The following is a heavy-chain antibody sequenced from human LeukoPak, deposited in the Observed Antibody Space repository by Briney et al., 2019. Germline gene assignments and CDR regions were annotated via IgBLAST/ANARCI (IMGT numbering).Heavy chain of an antibody. V-gene: IGHV3-23*01. D-gene: IGHD2-2*01. J-gene: IGHJ4*02. CDR1: GFTFSSYA. Sequence: GGSLRLSCAASGFTFSSYAMSWVRQAPGTGLEWVSGISGSGGSTYYADSVKGRFTISRDNSKNTLHLQMNSLRAEDTAVFYCAKGYCSTSRCYLNPFDYWGQGTLVAVSS. CDR3: AKGYCSTSRCYLNPFDY. CDR2: ISGSGGST.